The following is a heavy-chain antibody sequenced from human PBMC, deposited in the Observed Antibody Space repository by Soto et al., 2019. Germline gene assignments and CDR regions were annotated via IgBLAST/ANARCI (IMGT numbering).Heavy chain of an antibody. CDR2: ISSSSSTI. D-gene: IGHD2-2*01. J-gene: IGHJ5*02. V-gene: IGHV3-48*01. Sequence: GGSLRLSCAASGFTFSSYSMNWVRQAPGKGLEWVSYISSSSSTIYYADSVKGRFTISRDNAKNSLYLQMNSLRAEDTAVYYCARNPKPDIVVVPAAIFWFDPWGQGTLVTVSS. CDR3: ARNPKPDIVVVPAAIFWFDP. CDR1: GFTFSSYS.